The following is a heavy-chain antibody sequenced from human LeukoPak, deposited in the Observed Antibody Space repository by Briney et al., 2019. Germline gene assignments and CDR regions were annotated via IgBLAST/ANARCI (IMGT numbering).Heavy chain of an antibody. CDR3: ARHAGYGDYNSFDY. D-gene: IGHD4-17*01. V-gene: IGHV4-38-2*01. CDR2: IYHTGST. Sequence: SETLSLTCAVSGHSISSGYYWGWIRQPPGKGLEWIGVIYHTGSTYYNPSLKTRVTISIDTSKNQLSLRLNSVTAADTAVYYCARHAGYGDYNSFDYWGQGTLVTVSS. J-gene: IGHJ4*02. CDR1: GHSISSGYY.